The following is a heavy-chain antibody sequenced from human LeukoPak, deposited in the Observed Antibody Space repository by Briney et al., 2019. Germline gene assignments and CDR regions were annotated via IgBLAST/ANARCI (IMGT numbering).Heavy chain of an antibody. D-gene: IGHD3-22*01. CDR1: GFTFSDYY. J-gene: IGHJ4*02. V-gene: IGHV3-11*01. CDR3: VNYYDSSGYYAGAIDY. Sequence: GGSLRLSCAAPGFTFSDYYMSWIRQAPGKGLEWVSYISSSGSTIYYADSVKGRFTISRDNAKNSLYLQMNSLRAEDTAVYYCVNYYDSSGYYAGAIDYWGQGTLVTVSS. CDR2: ISSSGSTI.